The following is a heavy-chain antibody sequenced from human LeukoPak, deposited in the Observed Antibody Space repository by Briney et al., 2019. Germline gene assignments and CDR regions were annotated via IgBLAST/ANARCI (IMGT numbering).Heavy chain of an antibody. CDR2: IHYTGST. CDR3: ARGIAYYYGSGSFDP. J-gene: IGHJ5*02. CDR1: GGSISSYY. V-gene: IGHV4-59*12. Sequence: SETLSLTCTVSGGSISSYYWSWIRQPPGKGLELIGYIHYTGSTNYNPSLKSRVTMSVDTSKNQFSLKLSSVTAADTAVYYCARGIAYYYGSGSFDPWGQGTLVTVSS. D-gene: IGHD3-10*01.